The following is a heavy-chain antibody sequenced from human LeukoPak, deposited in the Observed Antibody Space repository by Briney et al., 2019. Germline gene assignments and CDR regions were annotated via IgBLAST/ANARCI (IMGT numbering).Heavy chain of an antibody. Sequence: SETLSLTCAVCGGSFSGYYWSWIRQPPGKGLEWIGEINHSGSTSYNPSLKSRVTISVDTSKNQFSLKLSSVTAADTAVYYCARGRRLLWFGEPYGMDVWGQGTTVTVSS. CDR1: GGSFSGYY. CDR3: ARGRRLLWFGEPYGMDV. D-gene: IGHD3-10*01. J-gene: IGHJ6*02. CDR2: INHSGST. V-gene: IGHV4-34*01.